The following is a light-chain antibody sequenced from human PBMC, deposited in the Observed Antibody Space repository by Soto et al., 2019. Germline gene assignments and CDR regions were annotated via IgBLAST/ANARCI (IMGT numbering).Light chain of an antibody. Sequence: DIVMTQSPDSLAVSLGERATINCKSSQSVFYSSNSKNYLAWYQQKPGQPPKLLMYWASTRESGVPDRFSGSGSGTDFTLTITSLPAEDVAVYYCQQYYTAPTWTFGQGTKVEIK. V-gene: IGKV4-1*01. J-gene: IGKJ1*01. CDR3: QQYYTAPTWT. CDR1: QSVFYSSNSKNY. CDR2: WAS.